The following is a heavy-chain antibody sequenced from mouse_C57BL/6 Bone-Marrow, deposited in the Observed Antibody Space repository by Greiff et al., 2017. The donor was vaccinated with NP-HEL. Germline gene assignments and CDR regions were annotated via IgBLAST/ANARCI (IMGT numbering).Heavy chain of an antibody. CDR3: AREEGNSNPWFAY. V-gene: IGHV1-64*01. CDR1: GYTFTSYW. Sequence: VKLQQPGAELVKPGASVKLSCKASGYTFTSYWMHWVKQRPGQGLEWIGMIHPNSGSTNYNEKFKSKATLTVDKSSSTAYMQLSSLTSEDSAVYYCAREEGNSNPWFAYWGQGTLVTVSA. J-gene: IGHJ3*01. D-gene: IGHD2-5*01. CDR2: IHPNSGST.